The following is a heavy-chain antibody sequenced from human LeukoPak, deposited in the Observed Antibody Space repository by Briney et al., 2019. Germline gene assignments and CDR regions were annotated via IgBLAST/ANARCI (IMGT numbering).Heavy chain of an antibody. V-gene: IGHV1-18*01. CDR1: GGTFSSYA. J-gene: IGHJ4*02. CDR3: ARVVRAHNDY. CDR2: MSAYNGQT. D-gene: IGHD2-21*01. Sequence: GASVKVSCKASGGTFSSYAISWVRQAPGQGPEWMGWMSAYNGQTNYAQKFQGRVSMTTDTSTSTAYMELRSLRSDDTAVYYCARVVRAHNDYWGQGTLVTVSS.